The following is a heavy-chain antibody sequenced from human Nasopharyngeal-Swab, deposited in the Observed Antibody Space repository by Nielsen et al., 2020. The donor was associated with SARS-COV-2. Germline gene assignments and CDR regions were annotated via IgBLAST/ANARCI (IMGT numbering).Heavy chain of an antibody. CDR2: IYYSGST. CDR3: ARHGQGITIFGVVSRYGMDV. D-gene: IGHD3-3*01. Sequence: SETLSLTCTVSGGSISSSSYYWGWIRQPPGKGLEWIGSIYYSGSTHYNPSLKSRVTISVDTSKNQFSLKLSSVTAADTAVYYCARHGQGITIFGVVSRYGMDVWGQGTTVTVSS. J-gene: IGHJ6*02. V-gene: IGHV4-39*01. CDR1: GGSISSSSYY.